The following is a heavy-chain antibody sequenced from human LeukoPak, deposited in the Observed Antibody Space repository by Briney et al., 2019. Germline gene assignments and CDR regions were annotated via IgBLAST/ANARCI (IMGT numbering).Heavy chain of an antibody. Sequence: PSETLSLTCNVSGGSIRGYYWSWIRQSPEKGLEWIGYIYSSGSTNHNPSLKSRVTISVDTSKNQLSLKVSSVTAADTAVYYCARVFDSGSQAYFYYMDVWGKGTTVIISS. CDR3: ARVFDSGSQAYFYYMDV. D-gene: IGHD3-10*01. V-gene: IGHV4-59*08. J-gene: IGHJ6*03. CDR2: IYSSGST. CDR1: GGSIRGYY.